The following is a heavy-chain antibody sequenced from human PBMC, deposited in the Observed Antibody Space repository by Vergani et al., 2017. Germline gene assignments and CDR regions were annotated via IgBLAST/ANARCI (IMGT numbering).Heavy chain of an antibody. D-gene: IGHD3-22*01. CDR1: GYSFTSYW. J-gene: IGHJ4*02. V-gene: IGHV5-51*01. CDR3: ARQQYYYESSGYHGNFDY. CDR2: IYPGDSDT. Sequence: EVQLVQSGAAVKKPGESLKISCKGSGYSFTSYWIGWVRQMPGKGLEWMGIIYPGDSDTRYSPSFQGQVTISADKSISTAYLQWSSLKASDTAMYYCARQQYYYESSGYHGNFDYWGQGTLVTVSS.